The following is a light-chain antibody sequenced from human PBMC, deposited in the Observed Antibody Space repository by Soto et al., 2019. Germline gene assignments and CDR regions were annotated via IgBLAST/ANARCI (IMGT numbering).Light chain of an antibody. CDR3: QQSYSTPWT. V-gene: IGKV1-39*01. CDR2: ASS. J-gene: IGKJ1*01. CDR1: QSISSY. Sequence: IHMTQSPSSLSSSVGYRVTITCRSSQSISSYLNWYQQKPGKAPKLLIYASSSLQSGVPSRFSGSGSGTDFTLTISSLQPEDFATYYCQQSYSTPWTFGQGTKV.